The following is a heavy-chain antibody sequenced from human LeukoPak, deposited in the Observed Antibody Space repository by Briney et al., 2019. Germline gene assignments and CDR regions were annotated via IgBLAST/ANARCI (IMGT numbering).Heavy chain of an antibody. V-gene: IGHV3-74*01. CDR3: ARSEYSFDY. Sequence: GGSLRLSCAASGFTFSRFWMHWVRDAPGKGPVWVSRVNIDGSSTSYADSVRGRFTISRDNAKNTLHLQMNSLRAEDTAVYYCARSEYSFDYWGQGTLVTVSS. CDR2: VNIDGSST. J-gene: IGHJ4*02. CDR1: GFTFSRFW.